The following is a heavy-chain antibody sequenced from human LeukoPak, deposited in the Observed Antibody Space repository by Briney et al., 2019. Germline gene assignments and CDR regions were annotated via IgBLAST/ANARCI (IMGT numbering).Heavy chain of an antibody. CDR3: ARRFLSCSGGSCYYNAFDI. CDR1: GGSISSYY. J-gene: IGHJ3*02. Sequence: SETLSLTCTVSGGSISSYYWSWIRQPPGKGPEWIGYIYYSGSTNYNPSLKSRVTISVDTSKNQFSLKLSSVTAADTAVYYCARRFLSCSGGSCYYNAFDIWGQGTMVTVSS. CDR2: IYYSGST. D-gene: IGHD2-15*01. V-gene: IGHV4-59*08.